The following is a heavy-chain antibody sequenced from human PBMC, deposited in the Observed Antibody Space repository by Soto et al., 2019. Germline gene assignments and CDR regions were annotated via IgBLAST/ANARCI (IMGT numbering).Heavy chain of an antibody. CDR1: GGSISSYY. CDR2: INHSGST. V-gene: IGHV4-59*12. D-gene: IGHD3-22*01. J-gene: IGHJ5*02. Sequence: SETLSLTCTVSGGSISSYYWSWIRQPPGKGLEWIGYINHSGSTNYNPSLKSRVTISVDTSKNQFSLKLSSVTAADTAVYYCARGYYYDSSDKTGWFDPWGQGTLVTVSS. CDR3: ARGYYYDSSDKTGWFDP.